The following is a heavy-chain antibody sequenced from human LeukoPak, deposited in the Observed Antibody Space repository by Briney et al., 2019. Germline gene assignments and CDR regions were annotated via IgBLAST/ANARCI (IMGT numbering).Heavy chain of an antibody. V-gene: IGHV5-51*01. D-gene: IGHD3-22*01. CDR3: ARRQYYYDSSGYYYFDY. J-gene: IGHJ4*02. CDR1: GYSFISYW. Sequence: GESLKISCKGSGYSFISYWIGWVRQMPGKGLEWMGIIYPGDSDTRYSPSFQGQVTISADKSISTAYLQWSSLKASDTAMYYCARRQYYYDSSGYYYFDYWGQGTLVTVSS. CDR2: IYPGDSDT.